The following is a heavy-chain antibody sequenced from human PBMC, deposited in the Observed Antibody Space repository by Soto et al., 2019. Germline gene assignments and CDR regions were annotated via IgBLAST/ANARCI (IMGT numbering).Heavy chain of an antibody. CDR3: AKKSYDFWSGPPNLGMDV. CDR2: ISGSGGST. V-gene: IGHV3-23*01. J-gene: IGHJ6*02. CDR1: GFTFSSYA. D-gene: IGHD3-3*01. Sequence: GGSLRLSCAASGFTFSSYAMIWFRHAPGKGLEWVSAISGSGGSTYYADSVKGRFTISRDNSKNTLYLQMNSLRAEDTAVYYCAKKSYDFWSGPPNLGMDVWGQGTTVTVSS.